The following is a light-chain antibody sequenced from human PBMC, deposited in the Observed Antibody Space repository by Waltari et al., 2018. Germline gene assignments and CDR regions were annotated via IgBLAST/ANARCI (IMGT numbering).Light chain of an antibody. J-gene: IGKJ4*01. CDR3: QQYEDLPFT. CDR2: DAS. V-gene: IGKV1-33*01. Sequence: DIQMTQSPSSLSASVGDRVTITCQASQDINNYLNWYQQKPGKAPKLLIYDASNLQTGVTSRFSGSGSGTYFTFTISSLQPEDIATVYCQQYEDLPFTFGGGTKVDIK. CDR1: QDINNY.